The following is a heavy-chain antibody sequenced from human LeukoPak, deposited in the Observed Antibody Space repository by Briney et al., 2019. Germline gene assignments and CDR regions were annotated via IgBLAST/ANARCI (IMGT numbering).Heavy chain of an antibody. CDR1: GFTVSSYS. Sequence: PGGSLRLSYAASGFTVSSYSMNWVRQAPGKGLEWISYISGSGSVSYYEDSVKGRFTISRDNAKNSLYLQMNSLRDEDTALYYCARDGGFGFLAAFDIWGQGTMVTVSS. J-gene: IGHJ3*02. D-gene: IGHD3-10*01. CDR3: ARDGGFGFLAAFDI. V-gene: IGHV3-48*02. CDR2: ISGSGSVS.